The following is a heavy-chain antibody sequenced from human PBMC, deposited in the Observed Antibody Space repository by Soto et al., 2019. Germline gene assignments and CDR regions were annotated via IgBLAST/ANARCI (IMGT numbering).Heavy chain of an antibody. CDR1: GYTFTSYG. V-gene: IGHV1-18*01. Sequence: ASVKVSCKASGYTFTSYGIIWVRQAPGQGLEWMGWISAYNGNTNYAQKLQGRVTMTTDTSTSTAYMELRSLRSDDTAVYYCARDKTGVVSSDYWGQGTLVTVSS. CDR2: ISAYNGNT. D-gene: IGHD3-3*01. J-gene: IGHJ4*02. CDR3: ARDKTGVVSSDY.